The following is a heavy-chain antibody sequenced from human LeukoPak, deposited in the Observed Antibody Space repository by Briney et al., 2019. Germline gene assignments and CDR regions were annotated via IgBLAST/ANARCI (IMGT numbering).Heavy chain of an antibody. J-gene: IGHJ5*02. CDR3: ATGSDYYYAS. Sequence: GGSLRLSCVASGFTFTRNCMHWVRQAPGKGLEWVAAIPHDGSNALYADSVKGRFTISRDDSKNTQYLQMNSLRIEDSAMYYCATGSDYYYASWGQGTLVTVSS. CDR1: GFTFTRNC. CDR2: IPHDGSNA. D-gene: IGHD3-3*01. V-gene: IGHV3-30*03.